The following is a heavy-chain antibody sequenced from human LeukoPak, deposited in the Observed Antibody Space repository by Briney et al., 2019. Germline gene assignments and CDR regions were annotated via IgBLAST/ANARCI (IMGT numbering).Heavy chain of an antibody. Sequence: PGRSLRLSCAASGFTFDDYAMHWVRQAPGKGLEWVSGISWNSGSIGYADSVKGRFTISRDNTKNSLYLQMNSLRAEGTALYYCAKVRQQLVRNDAFDIWGQGTMVTVSS. J-gene: IGHJ3*02. D-gene: IGHD6-6*01. V-gene: IGHV3-9*01. CDR2: ISWNSGSI. CDR1: GFTFDDYA. CDR3: AKVRQQLVRNDAFDI.